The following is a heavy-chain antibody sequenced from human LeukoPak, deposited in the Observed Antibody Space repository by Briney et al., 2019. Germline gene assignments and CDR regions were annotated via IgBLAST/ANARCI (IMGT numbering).Heavy chain of an antibody. Sequence: GRSLRLSCAASGFTFSSYGMHWVRQAPGKGLEWVAVIWYDGSNKYYADSVKGRLAISRDNSKNTVYLQMNSLRAEDTAMYYCARDFYVGSKSYYIGYWGHGTLVTVSS. D-gene: IGHD3-10*01. J-gene: IGHJ4*01. CDR3: ARDFYVGSKSYYIGY. V-gene: IGHV3-33*01. CDR1: GFTFSSYG. CDR2: IWYDGSNK.